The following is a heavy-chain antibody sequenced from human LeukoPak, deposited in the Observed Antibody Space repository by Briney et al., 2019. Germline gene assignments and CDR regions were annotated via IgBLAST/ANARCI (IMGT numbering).Heavy chain of an antibody. J-gene: IGHJ4*02. Sequence: SETLSLTCTVSGDSISSSTYYCGWVRQPPGKGLEWIGNIYYSGGTYYNPSLKSRVTISVDTSKNQFSLKLSSVTAADTAVYYCAKTYGYNPFDYWGQGTLVTVSS. CDR3: AKTYGYNPFDY. D-gene: IGHD5-24*01. CDR2: IYYSGGT. V-gene: IGHV4-39*01. CDR1: GDSISSSTYY.